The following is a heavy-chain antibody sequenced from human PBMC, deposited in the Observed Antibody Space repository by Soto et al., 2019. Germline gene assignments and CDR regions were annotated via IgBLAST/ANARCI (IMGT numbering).Heavy chain of an antibody. D-gene: IGHD2-15*01. CDR2: ITPTFAAP. J-gene: IGHJ5*02. V-gene: IGHV1-69*06. Sequence: QVQLVQSGAEVKKPGSSMKVSCTASGGPFSSYANNRVRQAPGQGIEWMGAITPTFAAPHYAQDFKGRMTISADKTPTPAYLGLSILTSVDTAVYFSARVFTGGWFDPLGQGTLVTVSS. CDR1: GGPFSSYA. CDR3: ARVFTGGWFDP.